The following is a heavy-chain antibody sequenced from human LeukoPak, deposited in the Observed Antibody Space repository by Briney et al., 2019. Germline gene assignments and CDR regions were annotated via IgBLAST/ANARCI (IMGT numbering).Heavy chain of an antibody. CDR2: IVPNSGGT. Sequence: ASVKVSCKACGYTFTGYNMHWVRQAPGQGLEWMGWIVPNSGGTRYAQKFQGRVTMTRDTSISTAYMELSSLTSDDTAVYYCARDRGSGSFYGYWGQGTLVTVSS. CDR1: GYTFTGYN. D-gene: IGHD3-10*01. J-gene: IGHJ4*02. CDR3: ARDRGSGSFYGY. V-gene: IGHV1-2*02.